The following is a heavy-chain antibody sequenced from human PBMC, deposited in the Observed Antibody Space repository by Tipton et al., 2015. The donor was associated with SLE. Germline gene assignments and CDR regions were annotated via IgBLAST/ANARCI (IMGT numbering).Heavy chain of an antibody. CDR1: GGSISSSAYY. CDR2: IYYSGKT. J-gene: IGHJ4*02. Sequence: TLSLTCTVSGGSISSSAYYWDWLRQPPGKGLGWIGNIYYSGKTYLNPSLQSRVSISIDTSKNQFALRLRSVTAADTAVYYCARPDYCAGGTCYLDWGQGILVTVSS. CDR3: ARPDYCAGGTCYLD. V-gene: IGHV4-39*06. D-gene: IGHD2-8*02.